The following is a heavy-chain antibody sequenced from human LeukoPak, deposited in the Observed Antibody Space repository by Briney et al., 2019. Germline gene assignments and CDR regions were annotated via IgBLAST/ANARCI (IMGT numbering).Heavy chain of an antibody. CDR2: INHSGST. V-gene: IGHV4-34*01. D-gene: IGHD1-14*01. J-gene: IGHJ4*02. CDR1: GGSFSGYY. CDR3: ARGRRPRNFDY. Sequence: PSETLSLTCAVYGGSFSGYYWSWIRQPPGKGLEWIGEINHSGSTNYNPSLKSRVTISVDTSKNQFSLKLSSVTAADTAVYYCARGRRPRNFDYWGQGTLVTVSS.